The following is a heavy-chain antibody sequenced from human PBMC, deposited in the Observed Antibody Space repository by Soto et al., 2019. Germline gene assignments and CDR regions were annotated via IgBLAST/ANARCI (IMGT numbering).Heavy chain of an antibody. Sequence: KTSETLSLTCTVSGGSIRSYYWTWIRQPPGKGLEWLGYIFYSGSTFYNPSLKSRVTISIHTSKSQFSLQLTSVTAADTAVYYCARGAADTAMVDSWGQGPLVTVS. CDR2: IFYSGST. V-gene: IGHV4-59*01. D-gene: IGHD5-18*01. CDR1: GGSIRSYY. J-gene: IGHJ4*02. CDR3: ARGAADTAMVDS.